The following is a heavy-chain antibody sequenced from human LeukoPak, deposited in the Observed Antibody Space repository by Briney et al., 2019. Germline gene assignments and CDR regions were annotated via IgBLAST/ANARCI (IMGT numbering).Heavy chain of an antibody. D-gene: IGHD3-16*01. CDR2: ISYDGSNK. CDR1: GFTFSSYG. Sequence: SGGSLRLSCAASGFTFSSYGMHWVRQAPGKGLEWVAVISYDGSNKYYADSVKGRFTISRDNSKNTLYLQMNSLRAEDTAEYYCAKRADYYEVRGAAFDIWGQGTMVTVSS. V-gene: IGHV3-30*18. J-gene: IGHJ3*02. CDR3: AKRADYYEVRGAAFDI.